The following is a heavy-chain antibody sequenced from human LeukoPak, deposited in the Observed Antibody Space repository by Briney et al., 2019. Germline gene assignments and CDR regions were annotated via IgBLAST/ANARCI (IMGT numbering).Heavy chain of an antibody. CDR2: INSDGSST. Sequence: QPGGSLRLSCAASGFTFSSYWMHWVRQAPGKGLVWVSRINSDGSSTSYADSVKGRFTISRDNAKNTLYLQMNSLRAEDTAVHYCASTWGVCWYFDLWGRGTLVTVSS. CDR3: ASTWGVCWYFDL. V-gene: IGHV3-74*01. J-gene: IGHJ2*01. CDR1: GFTFSSYW. D-gene: IGHD3-10*01.